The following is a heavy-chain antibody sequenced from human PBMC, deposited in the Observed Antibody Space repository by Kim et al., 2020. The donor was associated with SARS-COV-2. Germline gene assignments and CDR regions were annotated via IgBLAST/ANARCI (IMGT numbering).Heavy chain of an antibody. CDR2: RT. J-gene: IGHJ4*02. CDR3: AREGVTLDY. V-gene: IGHV3-74*01. D-gene: IGHD2-15*01. Sequence: RTTDADSVKRRITISRDNAKNTVYLQMNSLRAEDTAVYFCAREGVTLDYWGQGTLVTVSS.